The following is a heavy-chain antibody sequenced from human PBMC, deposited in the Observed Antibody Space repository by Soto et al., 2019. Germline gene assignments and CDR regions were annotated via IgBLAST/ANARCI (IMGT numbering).Heavy chain of an antibody. CDR3: ARHDYADLDLDS. CDR1: GGSISSSRYY. CDR2: LYYSGSP. D-gene: IGHD4-17*01. Sequence: QLQLQESGPGLVKPSETLSLTCTVSGGSISSSRYYWAWIRQPPGKGLEWIGTLYYSGSPYYNPSLKSRVTISVDTSKNQFSLKLSSVTAADTAVYSCARHDYADLDLDSWGQGTLVTVSS. V-gene: IGHV4-39*01. J-gene: IGHJ4*02.